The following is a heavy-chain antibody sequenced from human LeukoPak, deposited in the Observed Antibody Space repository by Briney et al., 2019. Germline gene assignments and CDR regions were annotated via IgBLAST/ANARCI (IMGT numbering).Heavy chain of an antibody. CDR2: IIPILGIA. CDR3: ARAPGYGGKLGGPYSVYYYYGMDV. V-gene: IGHV1-69*04. CDR1: GGTFSSYA. Sequence: SSVKVSCTASGGTFSSYAISWGRQTPEQGLEWMGRIIPILGIANYAQKFQGRVTITADKSTSTAYMELSSLRSEDTAVYYCARAPGYGGKLGGPYSVYYYYGMDVWGQGTTVTVSS. J-gene: IGHJ6*02. D-gene: IGHD4-23*01.